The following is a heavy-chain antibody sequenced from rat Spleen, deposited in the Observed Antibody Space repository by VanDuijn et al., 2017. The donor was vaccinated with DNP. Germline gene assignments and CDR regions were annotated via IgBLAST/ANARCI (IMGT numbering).Heavy chain of an antibody. J-gene: IGHJ3*01. Sequence: EVQFVESGGGLVQPGRSLKLSCIVSGMIFTDYHMAWVRQSPKKGLEWVATISTSGGRTYYPDSVKGRFTISRYNAESSLYLQMDSLKSEDTATYYCTTDLAYWGQGTLVTVSS. CDR2: ISTSGGRT. V-gene: IGHV5-20*01. CDR1: GMIFTDYH. CDR3: TTDLAY.